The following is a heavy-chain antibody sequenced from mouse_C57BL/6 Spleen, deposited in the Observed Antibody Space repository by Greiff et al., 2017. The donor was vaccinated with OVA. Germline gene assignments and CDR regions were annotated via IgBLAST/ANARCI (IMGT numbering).Heavy chain of an antibody. Sequence: QVQLKQPGAELVRPGSSVKLSCKASGYTFTSYWMHWVKQRPIQGLEWIGNIDPSDSETHYNQKFKDKATLTVDKSSSTAYMQLSSLTSEDSAVYYCARSYSNYAYAMDYWGQGTSVTVSS. V-gene: IGHV1-52*01. CDR1: GYTFTSYW. CDR3: ARSYSNYAYAMDY. CDR2: IDPSDSET. D-gene: IGHD2-5*01. J-gene: IGHJ4*01.